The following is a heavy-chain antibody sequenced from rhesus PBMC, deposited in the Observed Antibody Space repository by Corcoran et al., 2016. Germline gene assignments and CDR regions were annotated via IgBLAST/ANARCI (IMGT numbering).Heavy chain of an antibody. D-gene: IGHD2-21*01. CDR3: TRGGYCTGSGCYGLDS. CDR1: GYTFTSYY. V-gene: IGHV1-180*01. Sequence: QVQLVQSGAEIKQPGASVKLSCKASGYTFTSYYIHWVRQAPEQGLEWIGLIPPYNWNKGYEQNFQGRVTITTATSTSTGYMELSSLRSEDTAVYYCTRGGYCTGSGCYGLDSWGQGLRVTVSS. CDR2: IPPYNWNK. J-gene: IGHJ3*01.